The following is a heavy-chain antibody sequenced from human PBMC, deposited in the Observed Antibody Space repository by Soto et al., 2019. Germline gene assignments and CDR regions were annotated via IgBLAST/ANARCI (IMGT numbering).Heavy chain of an antibody. CDR1: GYTFTTYG. CDR3: ASSYSNYALIDYYYYGMDV. J-gene: IGHJ6*02. V-gene: IGHV1-18*04. D-gene: IGHD4-4*01. Sequence: SVKVSCKASGYTFTTYGLSWVRQAPGQGLEWMGWVNAYNGYTKYAQKFQGRVTITRDTSASTAYMELSSLRSEDTAVYYCASSYSNYALIDYYYYGMDVWGQGTTVTVSS. CDR2: VNAYNGYT.